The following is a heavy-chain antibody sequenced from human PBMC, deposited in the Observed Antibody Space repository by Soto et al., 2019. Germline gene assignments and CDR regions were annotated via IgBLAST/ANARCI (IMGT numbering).Heavy chain of an antibody. CDR2: MNPNSGNT. CDR1: GYTFTSYD. V-gene: IGHV1-8*01. Sequence: ASVKVSCKASGYTFTSYDINWVRQATGQGLEWMGWMNPNSGNTGYAQKFQGRVTMTRNTSISTAYMELSSLRSEDTAVYYCGRGLWVGTMGAYYSSNNYRDVGGKGPRFPVSS. D-gene: IGHD2-21*02. J-gene: IGHJ6*03. CDR3: GRGLWVGTMGAYYSSNNYRDV.